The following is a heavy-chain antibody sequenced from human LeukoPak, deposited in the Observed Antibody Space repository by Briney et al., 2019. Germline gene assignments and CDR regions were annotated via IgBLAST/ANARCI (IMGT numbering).Heavy chain of an antibody. J-gene: IGHJ4*02. CDR2: IHTGGTT. CDR1: GIDISYHY. D-gene: IGHD3-10*01. V-gene: IGHV3-53*01. CDR3: ARVWFGYFFQ. Sequence: GGSLRLSCVASGIDISYHYVGWVRQAPGKGLEWVSVIHTGGTTHYADSVKGRFTISKDSSNNTVFLQMNSVRVEDTAVYYCARVWFGYFFQWGQGVLVTVSS.